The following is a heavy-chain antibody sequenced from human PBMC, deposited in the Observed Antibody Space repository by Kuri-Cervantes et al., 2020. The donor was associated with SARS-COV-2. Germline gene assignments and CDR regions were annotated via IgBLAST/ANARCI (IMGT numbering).Heavy chain of an antibody. D-gene: IGHD3-3*01. Sequence: ESLKISCTVSGGSISSSSYYWGWIRQPPGKGLEWIGSIYYSGSTYYNPSLKSRVTISVDTSKNQFSLKLSSVTAADTAVYYCARPLTFGSGYFTHWYFDLWGRGTLVTVSS. CDR1: GGSISSSSYY. CDR3: ARPLTFGSGYFTHWYFDL. V-gene: IGHV4-39*01. CDR2: IYYSGST. J-gene: IGHJ2*01.